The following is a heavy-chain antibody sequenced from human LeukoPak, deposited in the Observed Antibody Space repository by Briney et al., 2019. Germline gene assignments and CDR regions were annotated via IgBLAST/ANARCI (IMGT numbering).Heavy chain of an antibody. CDR2: ISGSGGST. Sequence: GGSLRLSCAASGFTFSSYAMNCVRQAPGKGLEWVSAISGSGGSTYYADSVKGRFTISRDNSKNTLYLQMNSLRAEDTAVYYCAKAMRSAYSYAVDYWGQGTLVTVSS. V-gene: IGHV3-23*01. CDR1: GFTFSSYA. D-gene: IGHD5-18*01. CDR3: AKAMRSAYSYAVDY. J-gene: IGHJ4*02.